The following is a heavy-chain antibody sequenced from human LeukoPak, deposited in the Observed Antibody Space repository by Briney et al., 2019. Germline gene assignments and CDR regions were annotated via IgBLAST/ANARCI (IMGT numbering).Heavy chain of an antibody. V-gene: IGHV4-4*07. CDR2: IYTSGST. D-gene: IGHD3-22*01. Sequence: SETLSLTCTVSGDSISTFYWSWIRQPAGKGLEWIGRIYTSGSTNYNPSLKSRVTMSVDTSKNQFSLKLSSVTAADTAVYYCAINSGYYSPDTLDYWAREPWSPSPQ. J-gene: IGHJ4*02. CDR3: AINSGYYSPDTLDY. CDR1: GDSISTFY.